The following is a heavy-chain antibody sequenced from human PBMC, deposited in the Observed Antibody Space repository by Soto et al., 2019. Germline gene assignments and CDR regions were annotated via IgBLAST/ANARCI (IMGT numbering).Heavy chain of an antibody. CDR2: INAGNGNT. D-gene: IGHD6-13*01. CDR1: GYTFTSYA. CDR3: ARRLDISSWCPFDD. J-gene: IGHJ4*02. V-gene: IGHV1-3*01. Sequence: QVQLVQSGAEVKKPGASVKVSCKASGYTFTSYAMHWVRQAPGQRLEWMGWINAGNGNTKYSQKFQGRVTITRDTSESTAYMELSILRAEDTAVYYCARRLDISSWCPFDDWGQGTLVTVSS.